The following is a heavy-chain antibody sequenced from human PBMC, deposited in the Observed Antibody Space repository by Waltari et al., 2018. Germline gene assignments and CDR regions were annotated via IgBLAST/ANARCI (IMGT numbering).Heavy chain of an antibody. CDR1: GGTFSSYA. J-gene: IGHJ6*02. CDR3: ARVLNYDFWSGYYYYYGMDV. D-gene: IGHD3-3*01. V-gene: IGHV1-69*01. CDR2: IIPIFGTA. Sequence: QVQLVQSGAEVKKPGSSVKVSCKASGGTFSSYAISWVRQAPGQGLQWMGGIIPIFGTANYAQKFQGRVTITADESTSTAYMELSSLRSEDTAVYYCARVLNYDFWSGYYYYYGMDVWGQGTTVTVSS.